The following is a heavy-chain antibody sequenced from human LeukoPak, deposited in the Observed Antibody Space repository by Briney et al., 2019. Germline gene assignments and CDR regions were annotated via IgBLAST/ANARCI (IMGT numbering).Heavy chain of an antibody. CDR3: ARDNEYYFDY. D-gene: IGHD5-24*01. J-gene: IGHJ4*02. V-gene: IGHV4-30-4*08. CDR1: GGSISSGDYY. CDR2: IYYSGST. Sequence: SETLSLTCTVSGGSISSGDYYWGWIRQPPGKGLEWIGYIYYSGSTYYNPSLKSRVTISVDTSKNQFSLKLSSVTAADTAVYYCARDNEYYFDYWGQGTLVTVSS.